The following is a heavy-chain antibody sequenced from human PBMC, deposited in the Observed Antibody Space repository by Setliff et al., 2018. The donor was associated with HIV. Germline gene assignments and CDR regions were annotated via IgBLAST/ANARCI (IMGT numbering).Heavy chain of an antibody. CDR3: ARRVLQDSTITSSNWFDS. CDR2: VYASGET. CDR1: GDSISSYS. V-gene: IGHV4-4*09. Sequence: SETLSLTCTVSGDSISSYSWNWIRQPPGRGLEWIGYVYASGETNYNPSLKSRVTMSTDTSRNQFFLNLNYATAADTAVYFCARRVLQDSTITSSNWFDSWGQGTLVTVYS. J-gene: IGHJ5*01. D-gene: IGHD2-2*01.